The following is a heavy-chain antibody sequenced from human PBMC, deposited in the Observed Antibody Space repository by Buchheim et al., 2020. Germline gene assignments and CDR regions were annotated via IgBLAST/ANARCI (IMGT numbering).Heavy chain of an antibody. V-gene: IGHV3-74*01. CDR2: TDSGGSST. Sequence: QLVESGGGLVQPGGSLRLSCAASGFTFSNFWMHWVRQAPGKGLVWVSRTDSGGSSTDYADSVKGRFTISRDNAKNTLYLQMNSLRPEDTAVYFCVRDWYGMDVWGRGTT. CDR3: VRDWYGMDV. J-gene: IGHJ6*02. CDR1: GFTFSNFW.